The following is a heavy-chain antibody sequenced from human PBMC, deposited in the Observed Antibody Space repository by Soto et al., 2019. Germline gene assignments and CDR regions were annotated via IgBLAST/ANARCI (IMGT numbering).Heavy chain of an antibody. D-gene: IGHD3-22*01. V-gene: IGHV1-46*01. J-gene: IGHJ6*02. CDR1: GYTFTSYY. Sequence: ASVKVSCKTSGYTFTSYYMHWVRQAPGQGLEWMGIINPSGGSTSYGQKFQGRVTMTRDTSTSTVYMELSSLRSEDTAVYYCARGSLYCYDSGGSRHAYYYALDVWGQGTTVTVSS. CDR3: ARGSLYCYDSGGSRHAYYYALDV. CDR2: INPSGGST.